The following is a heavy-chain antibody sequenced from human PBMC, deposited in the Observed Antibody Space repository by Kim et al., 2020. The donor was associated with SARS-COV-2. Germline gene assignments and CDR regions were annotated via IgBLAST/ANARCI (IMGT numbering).Heavy chain of an antibody. J-gene: IGHJ4*02. V-gene: IGHV4-39*01. CDR3: ARTSYGSGSYYKMIGSEFDY. CDR1: GGSISSSSYY. CDR2: IYYSGST. Sequence: SETLSLTCTVSGGSISSSSYYWGWIRQPPGKGLEWIGSIYYSGSTYYNPSLKSRVTISVDTSKNQFSLKLSSVTAADTAVYYCARTSYGSGSYYKMIGSEFDYWGQGTLVTVSS. D-gene: IGHD3-10*01.